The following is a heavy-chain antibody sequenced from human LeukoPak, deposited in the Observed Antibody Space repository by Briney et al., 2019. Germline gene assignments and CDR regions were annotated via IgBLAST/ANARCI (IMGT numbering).Heavy chain of an antibody. CDR2: IIPIFGTA. CDR3: ATIPGDYGAFDI. Sequence: ASVKVSCKASGGTFSSYAISGVRQAPGQGREWMGGIIPIFGTANYAQKFQGRVTITADESTSTAYMELSSLRSEDTAVYYCATIPGDYGAFDIWGQGTMVSVSS. D-gene: IGHD4-17*01. J-gene: IGHJ3*02. V-gene: IGHV1-69*13. CDR1: GGTFSSYA.